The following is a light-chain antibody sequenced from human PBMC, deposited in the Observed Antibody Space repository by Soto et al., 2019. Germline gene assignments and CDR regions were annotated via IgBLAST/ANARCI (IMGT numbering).Light chain of an antibody. CDR2: GAS. V-gene: IGKV3-15*01. CDR1: QSISSN. J-gene: IGKJ1*01. CDR3: QQYGSSGT. Sequence: ETVMTQSPATLSVCPGERATLSCRASQSISSNLAWYQQKPGQAPRLLIYGASTRATGIPARFTGSGSGTEFTLTISSLQSEDFAVYYCQQYGSSGTFGQGTKVDIK.